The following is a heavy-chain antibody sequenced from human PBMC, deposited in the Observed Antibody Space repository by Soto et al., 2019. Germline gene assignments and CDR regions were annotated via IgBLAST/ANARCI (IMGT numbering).Heavy chain of an antibody. V-gene: IGHV1-18*01. CDR3: AGNWNYESDYYYYGMDV. CDR2: ISAYNGNT. CDR1: GYTFTSYG. Sequence: GASVKVSCKACGYTFTSYGISWVRQAPGQGLEWMGWISAYNGNTNYAQKLQGRVTMTTDTSTSTAYMELRSLRSDDTAVYYCAGNWNYESDYYYYGMDVWGQGTTVTVSS. D-gene: IGHD1-7*01. J-gene: IGHJ6*02.